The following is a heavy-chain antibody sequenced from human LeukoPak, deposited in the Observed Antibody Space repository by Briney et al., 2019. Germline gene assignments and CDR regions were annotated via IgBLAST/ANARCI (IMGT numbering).Heavy chain of an antibody. D-gene: IGHD1-26*01. J-gene: IGHJ4*02. CDR2: INPNSGGT. CDR1: GYTFTGYY. Sequence: ASVKVSCKASGYTFTGYYMYWVRQAPGQGLEWMGWINPNSGGTNYAQKFQGRVTMTRDTSISTAYMELSRLRSDDTAVYYCARGDSGSQDDYFDYWGQGTLVTVSS. CDR3: ARGDSGSQDDYFDY. V-gene: IGHV1-2*02.